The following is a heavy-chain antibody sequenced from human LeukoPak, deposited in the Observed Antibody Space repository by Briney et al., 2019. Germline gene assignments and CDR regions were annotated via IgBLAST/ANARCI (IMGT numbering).Heavy chain of an antibody. CDR1: GGSFSGYY. CDR3: ARGGRGYGSGGRRGPYYFDY. CDR2: INHSGST. V-gene: IGHV4-34*01. J-gene: IGHJ4*02. D-gene: IGHD3-10*01. Sequence: SETLSLTCAVYGGSFSGYYWSWIRQPPGKGLEWIGEINHSGSTNYNPSLKSRVTISVDTSKNQFSLKLSSVTAADTAVYYCARGGRGYGSGGRRGPYYFDYWGQGTLVTVSS.